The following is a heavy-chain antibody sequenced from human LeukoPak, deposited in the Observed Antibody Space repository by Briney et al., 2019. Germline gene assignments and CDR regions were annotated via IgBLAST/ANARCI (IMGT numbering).Heavy chain of an antibody. CDR1: GVTFSSYT. CDR3: ARDALHTAHFDY. Sequence: ARSLRLSCAASGVTFSSYTMNWVRQAPWKGLQWLSTVSASSDIHYSDSVKGRFTISRDNARNSLYLQMNSLRDEDRAVYYCARDALHTAHFDYWGQGTLVTVSS. D-gene: IGHD5-18*01. CDR2: VSASSDI. J-gene: IGHJ4*02. V-gene: IGHV3-48*02.